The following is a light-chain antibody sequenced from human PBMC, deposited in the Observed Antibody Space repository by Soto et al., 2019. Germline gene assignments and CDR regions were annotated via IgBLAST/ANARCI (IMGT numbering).Light chain of an antibody. CDR3: QQSYSTPIT. CDR1: QSVLFSSNNKNY. CDR2: WAS. V-gene: IGKV4-1*01. Sequence: DIVLTQSPDSLAVSLGERATINCKSSQSVLFSSNNKNYLAWYQQKPGQPPKLLIYWASTRESGVPNRFSGSGSGTDFTLTISSLQAEDVAVYYCQQSYSTPITFGGGTRLEIK. J-gene: IGKJ5*01.